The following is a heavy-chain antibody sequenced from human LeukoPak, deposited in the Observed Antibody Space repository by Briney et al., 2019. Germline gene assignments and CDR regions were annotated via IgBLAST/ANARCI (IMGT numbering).Heavy chain of an antibody. D-gene: IGHD2-2*01. Sequence: GGSLRLSCAASGFTFSSYSMNLVRQAPGKGLEWVSYISSSSSTIYYADSVKGRFTISRDNAKNSLYLQMNSLRAEDTAVYYCARAGELVVVVPAATFDYWGQGTLVTVSS. CDR1: GFTFSSYS. V-gene: IGHV3-48*01. CDR3: ARAGELVVVVPAATFDY. CDR2: ISSSSSTI. J-gene: IGHJ4*02.